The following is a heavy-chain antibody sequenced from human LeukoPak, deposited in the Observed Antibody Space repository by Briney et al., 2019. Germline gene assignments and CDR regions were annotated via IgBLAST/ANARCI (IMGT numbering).Heavy chain of an antibody. CDR3: ARDSRGYCSSTSCYRGEDY. Sequence: GGSLRLSCAASGFTVSSNYMSWVRQAPGKGLEWVSVIYSGGSTYYADSVKGRFTISRDNSKNTLYFQMNSLRAEDTAVYYCARDSRGYCSSTSCYRGEDYWGQGTLVTVSS. D-gene: IGHD2-2*01. J-gene: IGHJ4*02. CDR2: IYSGGST. V-gene: IGHV3-53*01. CDR1: GFTVSSNY.